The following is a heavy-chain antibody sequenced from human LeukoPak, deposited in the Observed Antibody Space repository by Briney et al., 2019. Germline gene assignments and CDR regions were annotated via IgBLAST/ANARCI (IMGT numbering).Heavy chain of an antibody. CDR1: GFTFSSYE. CDR2: ISSSGSTI. D-gene: IGHD2-15*01. Sequence: GGSLRLSCAASGFTFSSYEMNWVRQAPGKGLEWVSYISSSGSTIYYADSVKGRYTIYRDNAKNSVYLQMNSLRAEDTAVYYCARIHGGYPFDYWGQGTLVTVSS. CDR3: ARIHGGYPFDY. V-gene: IGHV3-48*03. J-gene: IGHJ4*02.